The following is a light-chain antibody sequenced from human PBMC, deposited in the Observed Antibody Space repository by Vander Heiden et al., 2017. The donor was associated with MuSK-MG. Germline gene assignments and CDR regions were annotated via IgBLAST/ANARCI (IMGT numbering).Light chain of an antibody. CDR3: HQLNGYPKT. Sequence: DIQLTQSPSFLSASVGDRVTITCRASQGISSNLAWYQQKPGKAPKLLLYAASTLQSAVPSRFSGSGSATAFTLTIISLQPPDFATYYCHQLNGYPKTFGQGTRVEIK. CDR2: AAS. CDR1: QGISSN. V-gene: IGKV1-9*01. J-gene: IGKJ1*01.